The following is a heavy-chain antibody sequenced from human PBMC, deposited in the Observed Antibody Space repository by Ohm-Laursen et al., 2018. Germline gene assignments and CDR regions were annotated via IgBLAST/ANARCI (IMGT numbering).Heavy chain of an antibody. CDR3: ARGTVAGHY. CDR1: RFTFSSYG. V-gene: IGHV3-21*01. J-gene: IGHJ4*02. Sequence: SLRLSCAASRFTFSSYGMHWVRQAPGKGLEWVSSISSSSSYIYYADSVKGRFTISRDNAKNSLYLQMNSLRAEDTAVYYCARGTVAGHYWGQGTLVTVSS. CDR2: ISSSSSYI. D-gene: IGHD6-19*01.